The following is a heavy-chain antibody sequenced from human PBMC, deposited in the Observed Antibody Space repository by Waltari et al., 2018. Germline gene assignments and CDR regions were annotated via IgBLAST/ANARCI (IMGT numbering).Heavy chain of an antibody. V-gene: IGHV4-31*03. Sequence: QVQLQESGPGLVKPSQTLSLTCTVSGVSISSGGYYWSWIRQHPGKGLEWIGYIYYSGSTYYNPSLKSRVTISVDTSKNQFSLKLSSVTAADTAVYYCARGDETGTSLGWFDPWGQGTLVTVSS. J-gene: IGHJ5*02. D-gene: IGHD1-7*01. CDR1: GVSISSGGYY. CDR2: IYYSGST. CDR3: ARGDETGTSLGWFDP.